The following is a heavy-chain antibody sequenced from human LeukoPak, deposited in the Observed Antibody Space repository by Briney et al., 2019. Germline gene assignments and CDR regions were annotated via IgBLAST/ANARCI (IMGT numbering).Heavy chain of an antibody. V-gene: IGHV4-59*01. CDR3: ARGMPQGWVHWFDP. CDR1: GGSISSYY. Sequence: PSETLSITXTVSGGSISSYYWNWIRQPPGKGLEWIGYIYYSGNTKYNPSLESRVTISVDTSKNQFSLKLRSVTAADTAIYYCARGMPQGWVHWFDPWGQGTLVTVSS. J-gene: IGHJ5*02. D-gene: IGHD1-26*01. CDR2: IYYSGNT.